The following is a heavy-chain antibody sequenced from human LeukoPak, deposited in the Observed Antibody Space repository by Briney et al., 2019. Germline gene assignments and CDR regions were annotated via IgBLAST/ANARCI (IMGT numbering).Heavy chain of an antibody. V-gene: IGHV3-74*01. CDR2: INPDGTTT. Sequence: GGSLRLSCAASGFPLSNYWMHWVRQTPGKGLVWVSRINPDGTTTSYADSVKGRFTISRDNARNTLYLEMSSLRAEDTAVYYCARVGIGRYSFDSWGQGTLVTVSS. CDR1: GFPLSNYW. J-gene: IGHJ4*02. CDR3: ARVGIGRYSFDS. D-gene: IGHD1-26*01.